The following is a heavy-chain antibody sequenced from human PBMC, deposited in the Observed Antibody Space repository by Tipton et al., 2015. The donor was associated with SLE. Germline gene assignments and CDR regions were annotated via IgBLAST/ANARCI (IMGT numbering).Heavy chain of an antibody. D-gene: IGHD6-13*01. CDR3: ARGAAAHDY. CDR2: INHSGST. CDR1: GGSFSGYY. V-gene: IGHV4-34*01. Sequence: TLSLTCAVYGGSFSGYYWSWIRQPPGEGLEWIGEINHSGSTSYNPSLKSRVTISVDTSKNQFSLKLSSVTAADTAVYYCARGAAAHDYWGQGTLVTVSS. J-gene: IGHJ4*02.